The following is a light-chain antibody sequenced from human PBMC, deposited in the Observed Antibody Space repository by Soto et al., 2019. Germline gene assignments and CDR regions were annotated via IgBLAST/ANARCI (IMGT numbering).Light chain of an antibody. V-gene: IGKV3-20*01. CDR3: QQYGTFPST. Sequence: EIVLTQSPGTLSLSPGERATLSCRASQSVSSSYLAWYQQIPGQAPRLLIYGTSSRATAIPDRFSGSGSGTDFTLTISRLEPVFFIVCYCQQYGTFPSTF. CDR2: GTS. CDR1: QSVSSSY. J-gene: IGKJ1*01.